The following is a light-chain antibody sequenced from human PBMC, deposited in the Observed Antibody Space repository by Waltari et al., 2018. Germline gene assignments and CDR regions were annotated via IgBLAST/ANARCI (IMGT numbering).Light chain of an antibody. CDR3: QQYYTFPCT. V-gene: IGKV4-1*01. CDR1: QSLLDTSKNKNN. Sequence: DIVMTQSPDSLAVSLGERATIKCKSSQSLLDTSKNKNNVGLYQQKPGQPPRLLIYWASTRESGVPDRFSGSGSGTDFTLTISSLQAEDVAVYYCQQYYTFPCTFGQGTKVEIK. J-gene: IGKJ1*01. CDR2: WAS.